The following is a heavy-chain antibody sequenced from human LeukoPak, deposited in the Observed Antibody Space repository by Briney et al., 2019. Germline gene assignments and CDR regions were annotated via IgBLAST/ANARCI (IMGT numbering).Heavy chain of an antibody. J-gene: IGHJ4*02. V-gene: IGHV3-66*01. Sequence: GGSLRLSCAASGFTVSANYMTWVRQAPGKGLEWVAVIYRGGTTYYADSVKGRFTISRDNAKNSLYLQMNSLRAEDTAVYYCARARVRGVIRYTDYWGQGALVTVSS. CDR3: ARARVRGVIRYTDY. D-gene: IGHD3-10*01. CDR2: IYRGGTT. CDR1: GFTVSANY.